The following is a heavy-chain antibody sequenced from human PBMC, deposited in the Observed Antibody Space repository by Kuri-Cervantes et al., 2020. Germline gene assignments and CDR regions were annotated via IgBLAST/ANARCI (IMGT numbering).Heavy chain of an antibody. V-gene: IGHV3-9*01. D-gene: IGHD1-26*01. Sequence: SLKISCAASGFTFDDYAMHWVRQAPGKGLEWVSGISWNSGSIGYADSVKGRFTISRDNSKNTLYLQMNSLRAEDTAVYYCAREGYSGSPPLYYYYGMDVWGQGTTVTVSS. CDR2: ISWNSGSI. CDR3: AREGYSGSPPLYYYYGMDV. CDR1: GFTFDDYA. J-gene: IGHJ6*02.